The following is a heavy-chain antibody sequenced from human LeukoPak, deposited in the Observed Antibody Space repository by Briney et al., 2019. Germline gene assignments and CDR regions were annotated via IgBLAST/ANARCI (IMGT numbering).Heavy chain of an antibody. CDR2: ISYDGSNK. Sequence: GGSLRLSCAASGFTFSSYGMHWVRQAPGKGLEWVAVISYDGSNKYYADSVKGRFTISRDNSKNTLYLQMNSLRAEDTAVYYCAKGGILQNYYYGMDVWGQGTTVTVSS. J-gene: IGHJ6*02. V-gene: IGHV3-30*18. CDR3: AKGGILQNYYYGMDV. D-gene: IGHD1-20*01. CDR1: GFTFSSYG.